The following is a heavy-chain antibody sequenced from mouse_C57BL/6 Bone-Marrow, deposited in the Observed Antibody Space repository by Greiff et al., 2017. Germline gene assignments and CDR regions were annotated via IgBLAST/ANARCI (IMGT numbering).Heavy chain of an antibody. V-gene: IGHV1-64*01. J-gene: IGHJ2*01. CDR2: IHPNSGST. CDR3: ARPITTRDYFDY. Sequence: QVQLQQPGAELVKPGASVKLSCKASGYTFTSYWMHWVKQRPGHGLEWIGMIHPNSGSTNYNEKFKSKATLTVDQSSSTAYMQLSSLTSEDSAVYYCARPITTRDYFDYWGQGTTRTVSS. D-gene: IGHD1-2*01. CDR1: GYTFTSYW.